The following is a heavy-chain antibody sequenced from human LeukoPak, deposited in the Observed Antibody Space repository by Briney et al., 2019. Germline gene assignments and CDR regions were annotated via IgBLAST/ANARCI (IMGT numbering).Heavy chain of an antibody. V-gene: IGHV3-30*18. CDR2: ISFDGSNK. CDR1: GFTFSSYG. D-gene: IGHD3-10*01. J-gene: IGHJ4*02. Sequence: GESLRLSCAASGFTFSSYGMHWVRQAPGRGLAWVAGISFDGSNKYYADAVKGQFTTSRDNSKNTLYLQMNSLRAEDTAVYYCAKGEERTMVRGAPSAVWGQGTLVIVSS. CDR3: AKGEERTMVRGAPSAV.